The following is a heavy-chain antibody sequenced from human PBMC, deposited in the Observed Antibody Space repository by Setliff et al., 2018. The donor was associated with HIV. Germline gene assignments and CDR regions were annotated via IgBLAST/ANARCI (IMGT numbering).Heavy chain of an antibody. Sequence: SETLSLTCDVSGFSISSRYYWGWIRQSPGKGLEWIGNIYHTGGSYYNPSLKSRVTMSVDTSKNQFSLKLTSVTASDTAVYYCARAAAGNTGPFDLWGQGSPVTVSS. D-gene: IGHD4-17*01. CDR2: IYHTGGS. CDR3: ARAAAGNTGPFDL. CDR1: GFSISSRYY. V-gene: IGHV4-38-2*01. J-gene: IGHJ4*02.